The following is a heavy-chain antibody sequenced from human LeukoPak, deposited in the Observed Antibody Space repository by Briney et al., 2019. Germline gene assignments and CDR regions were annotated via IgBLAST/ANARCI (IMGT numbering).Heavy chain of an antibody. CDR3: TRRLDD. CDR1: GFTFTSYS. Sequence: PGGSLRLSCAASGFTFTSYSMNWVRQAPGKGLEWVSTISGGGGSTYYADSVKGRFTISRDNAQNSLYLQMNGLRVEDTAVYYCTRRLDDWGQGTLVTVSS. V-gene: IGHV3-23*01. CDR2: ISGGGGST. J-gene: IGHJ4*02. D-gene: IGHD3-16*01.